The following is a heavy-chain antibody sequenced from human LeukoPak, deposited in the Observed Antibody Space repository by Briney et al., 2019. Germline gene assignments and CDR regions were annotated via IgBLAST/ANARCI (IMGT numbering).Heavy chain of an antibody. V-gene: IGHV4-59*08. CDR1: GGYISSYY. CDR3: ARGTVDTAIDY. D-gene: IGHD5-18*01. Sequence: SETLSLTCTVSGGYISSYYCSWIRQPPGKGLEWIGYIYYSGTTNYNPSLKSRVTMSSDTSKNQFSLKLSSVTAADTAVYYCARGTVDTAIDYWGQGTLVTVSS. CDR2: IYYSGTT. J-gene: IGHJ4*02.